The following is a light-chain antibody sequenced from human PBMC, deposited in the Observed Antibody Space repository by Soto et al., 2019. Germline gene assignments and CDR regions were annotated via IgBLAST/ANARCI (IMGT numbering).Light chain of an antibody. CDR3: QQYNNWSRIT. J-gene: IGKJ5*01. CDR2: GAS. V-gene: IGKV3-15*01. Sequence: EIVMTQSPATLSVSPGERATLSCRARQSVSSNLAWYQQKPGQAPRLLIYGASTRATGIPARFRGSGSGTEFTLTISSLQSEDVAVYYCQQYNNWSRITFGQGTRLEIK. CDR1: QSVSSN.